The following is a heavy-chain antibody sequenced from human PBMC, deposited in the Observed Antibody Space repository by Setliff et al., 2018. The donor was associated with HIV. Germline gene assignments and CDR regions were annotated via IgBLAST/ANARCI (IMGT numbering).Heavy chain of an antibody. Sequence: SVKVSCKASGGTSISYAINWVRQAPGQGLEWMGGIIPIFGTTNYAQKFQGRVTITADESTSTAYMELSSLTSDDTAVYYCARGNDYVSSGYYLDWGQRTLVTVSS. CDR1: GGTSISYA. J-gene: IGHJ4*02. V-gene: IGHV1-69*13. CDR3: ARGNDYVSSGYYLD. D-gene: IGHD3-22*01. CDR2: IIPIFGTT.